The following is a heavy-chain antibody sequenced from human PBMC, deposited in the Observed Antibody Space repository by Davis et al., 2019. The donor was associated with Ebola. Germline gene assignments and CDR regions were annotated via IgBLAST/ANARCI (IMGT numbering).Heavy chain of an antibody. CDR3: VRREGHNPRYDL. CDR1: GDSASSDTAT. J-gene: IGHJ2*01. Sequence: PSETLSLTCAISGDSASSDTATWDWIRQSPSRGLEWLGRIYYRSRWTFDYAISVRSRIAINPDTSKNQFSLHLKSVTPEDTAVYYCVRREGHNPRYDLWGRGTLVTVSS. D-gene: IGHD1-1*01. CDR2: IYYRSRWTF. V-gene: IGHV6-1*01.